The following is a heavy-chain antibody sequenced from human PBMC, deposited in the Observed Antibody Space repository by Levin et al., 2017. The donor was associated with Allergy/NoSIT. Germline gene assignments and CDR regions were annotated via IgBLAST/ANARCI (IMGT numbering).Heavy chain of an antibody. V-gene: IGHV3-21*01. Sequence: GGSLRLSCAASGFTFSSYSMNWVRQAPGKGLEWVSSISSSSSYIYYADSVKGRFTISRDNAKNSLYLQMNSLRAEDTAVYYCARDGKYSSSVYYYGMDVWGQGTTVTVSS. J-gene: IGHJ6*02. D-gene: IGHD6-6*01. CDR3: ARDGKYSSSVYYYGMDV. CDR1: GFTFSSYS. CDR2: ISSSSSYI.